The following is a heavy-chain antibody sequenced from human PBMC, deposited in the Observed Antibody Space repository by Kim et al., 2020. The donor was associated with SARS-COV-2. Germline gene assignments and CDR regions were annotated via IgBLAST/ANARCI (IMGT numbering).Heavy chain of an antibody. CDR3: AILYNS. J-gene: IGHJ4*02. Sequence: GGSLRLSCAGSGFKFDTYWMTWVRQAPGKGLEWVANIKQDGSKKNYVDSVKGRFTISRDNAKNSLYLQMNNLRVEDTAIYYCAILYNSWGQGNLVTVSS. CDR2: IKQDGSKK. D-gene: IGHD1-1*01. V-gene: IGHV3-7*01. CDR1: GFKFDTYW.